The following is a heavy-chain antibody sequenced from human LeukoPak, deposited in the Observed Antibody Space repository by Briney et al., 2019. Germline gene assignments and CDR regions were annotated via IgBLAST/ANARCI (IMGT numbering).Heavy chain of an antibody. V-gene: IGHV3-64D*06. Sequence: GGSLRLSFSASGFTFSTFVMHWVRQAPGKGLEYVSAISSNGDNTYYADSVKGRFTISRDNSKNTLYLQMSSLRADDTAVYYCVRGTGYWGQGTLVTVSS. CDR1: GFTFSTFV. J-gene: IGHJ4*02. CDR2: ISSNGDNT. CDR3: VRGTGY.